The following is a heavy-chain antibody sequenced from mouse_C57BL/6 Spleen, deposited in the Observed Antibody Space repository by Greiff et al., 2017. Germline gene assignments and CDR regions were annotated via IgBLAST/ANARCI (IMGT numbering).Heavy chain of an antibody. CDR3: ARGDTTVVADGYAMDY. CDR1: GYTFTSYW. D-gene: IGHD1-1*01. V-gene: IGHV1-62-3*01. CDR2: IDPNSGGT. Sequence: VQLQQPGAELVKPGASVKLSSKASGYTFTSYWMHWVKQRPGRGLEWIGRIDPNSGGTKYNEKFKSKATLTVDKPSSTAYMQLSSLTSEDSAVYYCARGDTTVVADGYAMDYWGQGTSVTVSS. J-gene: IGHJ4*01.